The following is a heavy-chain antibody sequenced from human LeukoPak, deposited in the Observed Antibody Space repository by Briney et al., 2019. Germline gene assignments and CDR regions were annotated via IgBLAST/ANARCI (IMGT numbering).Heavy chain of an antibody. CDR2: IYYSGST. Sequence: PSETLSLTCTVSGGSISSSSYYWGWIRQPPGKGLEWIGSIYYSGSTYYNPSLKSRVTISVDTSKNQFSLKLSSVTAADTAVYYCARRGVSYPTDGFDYWGQGTLVTVSS. D-gene: IGHD1-26*01. CDR3: ARRGVSYPTDGFDY. CDR1: GGSISSSSYY. V-gene: IGHV4-39*07. J-gene: IGHJ4*02.